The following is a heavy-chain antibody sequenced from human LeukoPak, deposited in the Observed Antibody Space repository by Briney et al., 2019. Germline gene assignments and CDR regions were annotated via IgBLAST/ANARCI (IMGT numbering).Heavy chain of an antibody. CDR1: GFTFTTYV. CDR3: TRDQATFDI. J-gene: IGHJ3*02. CDR2: IRGDNGAT. Sequence: ASVKVSCKASGFTFTTYVSWVRQAPGQGLEWMGWIRGDNGATFYAHELRGRLTMTTDTSTSTVSMELRSLKSDDTAIYYCTRDQATFDIWGQGTMVTVTS. V-gene: IGHV1-18*01.